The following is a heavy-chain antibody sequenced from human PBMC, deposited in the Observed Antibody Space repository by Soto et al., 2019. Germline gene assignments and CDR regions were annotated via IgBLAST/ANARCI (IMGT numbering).Heavy chain of an antibody. V-gene: IGHV3-30-3*01. CDR2: ISDDGDKV. D-gene: IGHD3-22*01. CDR3: ARAHYHDSSGPNGHAFDI. Sequence: PGGSLRLSCAASEFTFSDYAMHWVRQAPGKGLEWVAVISDDGDKVFYADSMKDRLTISRDNSKSTLFLQLTSLGPEDTALYYCARAHYHDSSGPNGHAFDIWGQGTLVTVPS. J-gene: IGHJ3*02. CDR1: EFTFSDYA.